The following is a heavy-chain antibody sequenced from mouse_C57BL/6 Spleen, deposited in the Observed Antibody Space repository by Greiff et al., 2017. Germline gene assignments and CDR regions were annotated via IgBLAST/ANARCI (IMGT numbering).Heavy chain of an antibody. J-gene: IGHJ4*01. Sequence: QVQLQQSGAELVKPGASVKISCKASGYAFSSYWMNWVKQRPGKGLEWIGQIYPGDGDTNYNGKFKGKATLTEDKSSSTAYMQLSSLTSEDSAVYFCARWNYSYYAMDYWGQGTSVTVSS. CDR3: ARWNYSYYAMDY. D-gene: IGHD2-1*01. V-gene: IGHV1-80*01. CDR1: GYAFSSYW. CDR2: IYPGDGDT.